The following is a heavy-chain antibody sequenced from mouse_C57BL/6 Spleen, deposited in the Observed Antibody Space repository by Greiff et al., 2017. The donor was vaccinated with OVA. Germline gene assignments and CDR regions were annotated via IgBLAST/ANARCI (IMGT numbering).Heavy chain of an antibody. CDR3: ARWDGSSLMDY. CDR1: GYTFTSYD. J-gene: IGHJ4*01. V-gene: IGHV1-85*01. D-gene: IGHD1-1*01. Sequence: LVESGPELVKPGASVKLSCKASGYTFTSYDINWVKQRPGQGLEWIGWIYPRDGSTKYNEKFKGKATLTVDTSSSTAYMELHSLTSEDSAVYFCARWDGSSLMDYWGQGTSVTVSS. CDR2: IYPRDGST.